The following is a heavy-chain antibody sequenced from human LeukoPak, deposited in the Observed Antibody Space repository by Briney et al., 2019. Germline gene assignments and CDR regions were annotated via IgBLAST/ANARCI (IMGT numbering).Heavy chain of an antibody. V-gene: IGHV3-23*01. J-gene: IGHJ4*02. Sequence: PGGSLRLSCAASGFTFSSHAMSWVRQAPGKGLEWVSSVTGSGSSTYYADSVKGRFTISRDNSKNTLYLQMNSLRADDTAVYYCAGGYYFDYWGQGTLVTVSS. CDR1: GFTFSSHA. CDR2: VTGSGSST. CDR3: AGGYYFDY.